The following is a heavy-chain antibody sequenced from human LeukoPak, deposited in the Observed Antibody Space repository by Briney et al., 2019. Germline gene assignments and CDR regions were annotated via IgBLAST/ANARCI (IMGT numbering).Heavy chain of an antibody. D-gene: IGHD2-2*01. CDR2: ISGSGGST. Sequence: GGSLRLSCAASGFTFSSYAMSWVRQAPGKGLEWVSAISGSGGSTYYADSVKGRFTISRDNSKNTLYLQMNSLRAEDTVVYYCALRYCSSTSCYEFERFYYYYGMDVWGQGTTVTVSS. CDR3: ALRYCSSTSCYEFERFYYYYGMDV. J-gene: IGHJ6*02. CDR1: GFTFSSYA. V-gene: IGHV3-23*01.